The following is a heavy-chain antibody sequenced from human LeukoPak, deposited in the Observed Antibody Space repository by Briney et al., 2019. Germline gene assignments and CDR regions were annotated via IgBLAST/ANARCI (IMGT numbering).Heavy chain of an antibody. Sequence: PGGSLRLSCAASGFTFSSYAMSWVRQAPGKGLKWVSAISGSGGSTAYADSVKGRFTISRDNSKNTLYLQMNSLRVEDTAVYYCAKDMGEPGYCGGDCYSRYFQHWGQGTLVTVSS. D-gene: IGHD2-21*02. CDR3: AKDMGEPGYCGGDCYSRYFQH. CDR1: GFTFSSYA. J-gene: IGHJ1*01. CDR2: ISGSGGST. V-gene: IGHV3-23*01.